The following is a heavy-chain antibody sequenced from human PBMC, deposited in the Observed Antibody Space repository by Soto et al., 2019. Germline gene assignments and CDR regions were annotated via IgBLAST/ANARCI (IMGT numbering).Heavy chain of an antibody. D-gene: IGHD3-16*02. CDR1: GFTFSSYA. V-gene: IGHV3-23*01. J-gene: IGHJ4*02. CDR2: ISGSGGST. Sequence: GGSLRLSCAASGFTFSSYAMSWVRQAPGKGLEWVSAISGSGGSTYYADSVKGRFTISRDNSKNTLYLQMNSLRAEDTAVYYCAKDHRARQLMITFGGVIVIGFDYWGQGTLVTVSS. CDR3: AKDHRARQLMITFGGVIVIGFDY.